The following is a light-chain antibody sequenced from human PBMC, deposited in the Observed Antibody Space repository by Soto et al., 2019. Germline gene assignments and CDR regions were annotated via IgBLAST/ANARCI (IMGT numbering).Light chain of an antibody. CDR3: PQRSNWPPIT. Sequence: EIVLTQSPATLSLSPGERATLSCRASQSVSSYLAWYQQKPGQAPRLLIYDASIRATGVPARFSGSGSGTDFTLTISTLETEDFALYYCPQRSNWPPITFGQGTRLEIK. V-gene: IGKV3-11*01. CDR1: QSVSSY. J-gene: IGKJ5*01. CDR2: DAS.